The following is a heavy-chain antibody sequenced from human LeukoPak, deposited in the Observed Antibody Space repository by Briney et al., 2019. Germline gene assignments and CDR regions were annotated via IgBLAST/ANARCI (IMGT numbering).Heavy chain of an antibody. V-gene: IGHV3-49*04. CDR1: GFTFGDYA. D-gene: IGHD3-3*01. Sequence: PGGSLRLSCTASGFTFGDYAMSWVRQAPGKGLEWVGFIRSKAYGGTTEYAASVKGRFTISRDDSKSIAYLQMNSLKTEDTAVYYCTRNYYDFWSGYYNNDYWGQGTLVTVSS. J-gene: IGHJ4*02. CDR2: IRSKAYGGTT. CDR3: TRNYYDFWSGYYNNDY.